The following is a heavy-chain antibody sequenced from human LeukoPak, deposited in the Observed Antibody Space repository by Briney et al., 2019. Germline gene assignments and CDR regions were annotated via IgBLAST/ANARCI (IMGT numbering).Heavy chain of an antibody. CDR1: GFTFSSQW. Sequence: GGSLRLSCAASGFTFSSQWMSWVRQAPGKGLEWVANVNQGGTEKYYVDSVKGRFTISRDNAENSLHLQMNSLRAEDTAVYYCAREHYFYYMDGWGKGTTVTVSS. CDR2: VNQGGTEK. V-gene: IGHV3-7*01. J-gene: IGHJ6*03. CDR3: AREHYFYYMDG.